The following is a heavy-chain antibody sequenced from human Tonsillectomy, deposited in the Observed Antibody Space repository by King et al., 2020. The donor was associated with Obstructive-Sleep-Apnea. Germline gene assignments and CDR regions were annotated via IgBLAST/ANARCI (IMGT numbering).Heavy chain of an antibody. Sequence: VQLVQSGAEVKKPGSSVKVSCKASGGTFSTYGISWVRQAPGQGLEWMGRIIPILGIVIYAQKFQGRVTINADKSTSTAYLELSSPRSEDTAASYCARDRLEDGMDVWGQGTTVTVSS. CDR1: GGTFSTYG. D-gene: IGHD5-24*01. CDR2: IIPILGIV. J-gene: IGHJ6*02. V-gene: IGHV1-69*04. CDR3: ARDRLEDGMDV.